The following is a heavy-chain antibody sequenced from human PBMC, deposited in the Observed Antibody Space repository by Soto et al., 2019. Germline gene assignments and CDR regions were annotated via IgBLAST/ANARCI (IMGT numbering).Heavy chain of an antibody. J-gene: IGHJ4*02. V-gene: IGHV3-53*01. CDR1: GFTFSDHQ. Sequence: EVQLVESGGGLIQPGGSLRLSCAASGFTFSDHQMNWVRQAPGRGLEWVSVIYSSGTTYYGDSVKGRFTISRDNSKNTLYLQMNSLRTEDTALYYCARAGSPFHSDSTGYLGFDYWGQGTLVTVSS. D-gene: IGHD3-9*01. CDR2: IYSSGTT. CDR3: ARAGSPFHSDSTGYLGFDY.